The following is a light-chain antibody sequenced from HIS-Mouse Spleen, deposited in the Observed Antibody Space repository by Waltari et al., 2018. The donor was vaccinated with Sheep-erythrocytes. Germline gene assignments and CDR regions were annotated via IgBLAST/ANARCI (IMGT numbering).Light chain of an antibody. V-gene: IGLV3-1*01. Sequence: SYELTQPPSVSVSPGQTASITCSGDKLGDKYACWYQQTPGQSPVLVIYQDRKRPSGIPGRFSGSNSGNTATLTISGTQAMDEADYYCQAWDSSTVVFGGGTKLTVL. CDR2: QDR. CDR3: QAWDSSTVV. J-gene: IGLJ2*01. CDR1: KLGDKY.